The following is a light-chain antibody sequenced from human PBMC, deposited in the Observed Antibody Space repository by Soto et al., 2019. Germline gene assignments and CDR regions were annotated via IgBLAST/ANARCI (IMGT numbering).Light chain of an antibody. J-gene: IGKJ2*01. V-gene: IGKV2-28*01. Sequence: DIVMTQSPLSLPDTPGEPASISCRSSQSLLHSIGYNYLDWYLQKPGQSPQLLIYLGSNRASGVPDRFSGSGSGTDFTLKISRVEAEDVGVYYCMQALQTPYTFGQGTKLEIK. CDR1: QSLLHSIGYNY. CDR3: MQALQTPYT. CDR2: LGS.